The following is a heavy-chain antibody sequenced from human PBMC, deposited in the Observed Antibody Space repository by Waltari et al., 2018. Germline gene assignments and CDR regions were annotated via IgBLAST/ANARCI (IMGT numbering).Heavy chain of an antibody. J-gene: IGHJ4*02. Sequence: EVQLLESGGGLVQPGGSLRLSCADSGFTFSPYAVSWVRQAPGKGLEWVSLVSATGGSTYYTDSVKGRFTISRDNSKNTLYLQMHNLRGDDTAVYYCAKTYNSGWNFFDYWGQGTLVTVSS. D-gene: IGHD6-19*01. V-gene: IGHV3-23*01. CDR1: GFTFSPYA. CDR3: AKTYNSGWNFFDY. CDR2: VSATGGST.